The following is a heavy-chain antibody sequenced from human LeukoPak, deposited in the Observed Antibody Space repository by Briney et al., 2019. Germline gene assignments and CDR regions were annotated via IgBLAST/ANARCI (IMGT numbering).Heavy chain of an antibody. D-gene: IGHD2-15*01. Sequence: GESLQISCKGSGYSFTSYWIGWLRQMPGKGLEWMGIIYPGDSDPRYTPSFQGQVTISADKSISTAYLQWSSLKASDTAMYYCARRLSGGYLDYWGQGTLVTVSS. CDR2: IYPGDSDP. V-gene: IGHV5-51*01. CDR1: GYSFTSYW. CDR3: ARRLSGGYLDY. J-gene: IGHJ4*02.